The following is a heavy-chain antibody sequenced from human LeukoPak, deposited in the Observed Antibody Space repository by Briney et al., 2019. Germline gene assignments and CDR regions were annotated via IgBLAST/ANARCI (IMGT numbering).Heavy chain of an antibody. CDR3: TTGVMITFGGVIVFDY. Sequence: GGSLRLSCAAPGFTFSNAWMSWVRQAPGKGLEWVGRIKSKTDGGATDYAAPVKGRFTISRDDSKNTLDLQMNSLKTEETAVYYCTTGVMITFGGVIVFDYWGQGTLVTVSS. CDR2: IKSKTDGGAT. CDR1: GFTFSNAW. J-gene: IGHJ4*02. D-gene: IGHD3-16*02. V-gene: IGHV3-15*01.